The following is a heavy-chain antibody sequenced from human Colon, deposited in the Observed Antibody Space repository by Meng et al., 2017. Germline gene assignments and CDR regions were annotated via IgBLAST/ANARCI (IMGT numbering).Heavy chain of an antibody. V-gene: IGHV4-61*01. D-gene: IGHD2-2*01. CDR1: GGSVSSGSHY. CDR2: MYFSGST. Sequence: QAQLQESGPRLVRPSETLPLTCTVSGGSVSSGSHYWNCIRQTPGKGLEWIGYMYFSGSTNYNPSLKSRVTMSVDTSKNQFSLKLSSVTAADTAVYYCAAHCSTTTCYQGGVSFDPWGQGTLVTVSS. CDR3: AAHCSTTTCYQGGVSFDP. J-gene: IGHJ5*02.